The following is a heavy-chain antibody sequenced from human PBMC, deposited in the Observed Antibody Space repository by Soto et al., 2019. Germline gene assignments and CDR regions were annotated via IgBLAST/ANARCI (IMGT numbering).Heavy chain of an antibody. D-gene: IGHD6-6*01. CDR1: GGSISSSNW. CDR3: AGSIAARQNYYYYGMDV. Sequence: QVQLQESGPGLVKPSGTLSLTCAVSGGSISSSNWWSWVRQPPGKGLEWIGEIYHSGSTNYNPSLKSRVTISVDKSKTQFSLKLSSVTAADTAVYYCAGSIAARQNYYYYGMDVWGQGTTVTVSS. V-gene: IGHV4-4*02. J-gene: IGHJ6*02. CDR2: IYHSGST.